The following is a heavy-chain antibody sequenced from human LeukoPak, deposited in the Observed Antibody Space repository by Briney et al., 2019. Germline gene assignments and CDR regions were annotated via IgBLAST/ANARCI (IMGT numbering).Heavy chain of an antibody. Sequence: GGSLRLSCAASGFTFSSYSMNWVRQAPGKGLKWVSSISSSSTYIYYADSVKGRFTISRDNAKNSLYLQMNSLRADDTAIYYCARESRSVVTRYFQHWGQGTLVTVSS. CDR3: ARESRSVVTRYFQH. CDR1: GFTFSSYS. D-gene: IGHD4-23*01. J-gene: IGHJ1*01. CDR2: ISSSSTYI. V-gene: IGHV3-21*01.